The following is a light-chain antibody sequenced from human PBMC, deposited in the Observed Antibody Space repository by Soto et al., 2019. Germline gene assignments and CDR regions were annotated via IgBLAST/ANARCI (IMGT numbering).Light chain of an antibody. Sequence: QSALAKPASVSGSPGKSFTISCTGPSVVVVSFSLVSWYQQHPGKAPKVMISEGHRRPSGVPDRFSGSTSVNSASLTISGLQADDEADYYCCLYIGATTYVVGTGTKVTVL. CDR1: SVVVVSFSL. J-gene: IGLJ1*01. V-gene: IGLV2-23*01. CDR3: CLYIGATTYV. CDR2: EGH.